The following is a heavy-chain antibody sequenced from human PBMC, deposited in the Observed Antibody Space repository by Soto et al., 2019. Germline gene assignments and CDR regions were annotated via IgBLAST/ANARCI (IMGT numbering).Heavy chain of an antibody. CDR1: GFSLSTSGVG. D-gene: IGHD6-19*01. CDR3: AHRALAVAGIRGAFDI. Sequence: SGPTLVKPTQTLTLTCTFSGFSLSTSGVGVGWIRQPPGKALEWLALIYWDDDKRYSPSLKSRLTITKDPSKNQVVLTMTNMDPVDTATYYCAHRALAVAGIRGAFDIWGQGTMVTVSS. CDR2: IYWDDDK. V-gene: IGHV2-5*02. J-gene: IGHJ3*02.